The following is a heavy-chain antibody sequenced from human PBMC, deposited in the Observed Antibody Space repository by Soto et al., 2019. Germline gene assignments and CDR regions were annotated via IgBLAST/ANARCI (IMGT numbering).Heavy chain of an antibody. V-gene: IGHV4-59*08. Sequence: SETLSLTCTVSGGSISSYYWSWIRQPPGKGLEWIGYIYYSGSTNYNPSLKSRVTISVDTSKNQFSLKLSSVTAADTAVYYCAFYSYPRGGYYYLSFWGKGTTVTVSS. CDR1: GGSISSYY. D-gene: IGHD3-22*01. CDR3: AFYSYPRGGYYYLSF. CDR2: IYYSGST. J-gene: IGHJ6*03.